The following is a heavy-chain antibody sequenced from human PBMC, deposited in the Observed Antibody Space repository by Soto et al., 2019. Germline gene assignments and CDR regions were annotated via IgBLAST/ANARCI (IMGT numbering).Heavy chain of an antibody. CDR2: ISGSGGST. CDR3: AKPTPRYCSGGSCPLTFDY. V-gene: IGHV3-23*01. Sequence: PGGSLRLSCAASGFTFSSYAMSWVRQAPGKGLEWVSAISGSGGSTYYADSVKGRFTISRDNSKNTLYLQMNSLRAEDTAVYYCAKPTPRYCSGGSCPLTFDYWGQGTLVTVSS. D-gene: IGHD2-15*01. CDR1: GFTFSSYA. J-gene: IGHJ4*02.